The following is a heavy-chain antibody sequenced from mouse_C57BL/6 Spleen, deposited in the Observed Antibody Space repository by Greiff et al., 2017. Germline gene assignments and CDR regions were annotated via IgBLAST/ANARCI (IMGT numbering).Heavy chain of an antibody. V-gene: IGHV5-6*02. CDR1: GFTFSSSG. J-gene: IGHJ2*01. CDR2: ISSGGSYT. Sequence: EVKLVESGGDLVKPGGSLKLSCAASGFTFSSSGMSWVRQTPDKRLEWVATISSGGSYTYYPDSVKGRFPISRDNAKNTLYLQMSSLKSEDTAMYYWGRHRELGRGDYFDYWGQGTTLTGSS. D-gene: IGHD4-1*01. CDR3: GRHRELGRGDYFDY.